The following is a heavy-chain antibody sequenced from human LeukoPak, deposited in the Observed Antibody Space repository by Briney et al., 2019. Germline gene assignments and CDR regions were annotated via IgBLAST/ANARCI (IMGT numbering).Heavy chain of an antibody. J-gene: IGHJ6*03. D-gene: IGHD3-3*01. V-gene: IGHV5-51*01. CDR3: ARHRFTVFDSMDV. Sequence: GESLKISCQGSADSFTGYWIAWVRQMPGKGLEWMGIIYPGDSDTRYSPSFHGQVTISADKSISTAYLQWSSLKASDTAMYFCARHRFTVFDSMDVWGKGTTVTVSS. CDR2: IYPGDSDT. CDR1: ADSFTGYW.